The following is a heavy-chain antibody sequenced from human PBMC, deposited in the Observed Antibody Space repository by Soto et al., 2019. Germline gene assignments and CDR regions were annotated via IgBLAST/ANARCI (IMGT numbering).Heavy chain of an antibody. V-gene: IGHV2-5*02. J-gene: IGHJ4*02. Sequence: GLDLEWLALIYWDDDKRYSPSLKSRLTITKDTSKNQVVLTMTNMDPVDTATYYCAHATYGDCLDYWGQGTLVTVSS. CDR2: IYWDDDK. CDR3: AHATYGDCLDY. D-gene: IGHD4-17*01.